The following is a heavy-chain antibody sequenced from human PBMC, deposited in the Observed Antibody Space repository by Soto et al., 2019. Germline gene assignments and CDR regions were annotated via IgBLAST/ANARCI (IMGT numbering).Heavy chain of an antibody. D-gene: IGHD2-2*01. CDR2: IKSKTDGGTT. Sequence: PGGSLRLSCAASGFTFSNAWMSWVRQAPGKGLEWVGRIKSKTDGGTTDYAAPVKGRFTISRDDSKNTLYLQMNSLKTEDTAVYYCTTDRGIVVVTAAPGYYYYGMDVWGQGTTVTVSS. V-gene: IGHV3-15*01. J-gene: IGHJ6*02. CDR3: TTDRGIVVVTAAPGYYYYGMDV. CDR1: GFTFSNAW.